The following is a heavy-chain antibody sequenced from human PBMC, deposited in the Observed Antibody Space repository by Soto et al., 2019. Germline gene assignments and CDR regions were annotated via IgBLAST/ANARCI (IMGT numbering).Heavy chain of an antibody. CDR3: AKDPGVRLVPAANFDY. D-gene: IGHD2-2*01. CDR1: GFTFSSYA. CDR2: ISGSGGST. J-gene: IGHJ4*02. V-gene: IGHV3-23*01. Sequence: GGSLRLACAASGFTFSSYAMSWVRQAPGKGLEWVSAISGSGGSTYYADSVKGRFTISRDNSKNTLYLQMNSLRAEDTAVYYCAKDPGVRLVPAANFDYWGQGTLVTVSS.